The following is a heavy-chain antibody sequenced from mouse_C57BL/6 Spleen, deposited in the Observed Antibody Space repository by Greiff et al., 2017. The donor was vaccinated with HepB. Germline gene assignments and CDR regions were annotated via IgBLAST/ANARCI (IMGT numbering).Heavy chain of an antibody. CDR1: GYTFTDYY. V-gene: IGHV1-77*01. J-gene: IGHJ1*03. Sequence: VQLQQSGAELVKPGASVKISCKASGYTFTDYYINWVKQRPGQGLAWIGKIGPGSGSTYYNEKFKGKDTLTADKSSSTAYMQLSSLTSEDSAVYFCARLITTVVALDWYFDVWGTGTTVTVSS. D-gene: IGHD1-1*01. CDR3: ARLITTVVALDWYFDV. CDR2: IGPGSGST.